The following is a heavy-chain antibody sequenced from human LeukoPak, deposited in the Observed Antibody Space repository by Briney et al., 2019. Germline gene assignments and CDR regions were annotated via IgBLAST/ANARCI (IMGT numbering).Heavy chain of an antibody. CDR3: ARVISGAVATDY. Sequence: PGGSLRLSCAASGFTFSSSAIHWVRQAPGKGVEWVAVISYDGSNKYYADSVKGRFTISRDNSKNTLYLQMNSLRAEDTAVYYCARVISGAVATDYWGQGTLVTVSS. CDR2: ISYDGSNK. D-gene: IGHD6-19*01. CDR1: GFTFSSSA. V-gene: IGHV3-30*04. J-gene: IGHJ4*02.